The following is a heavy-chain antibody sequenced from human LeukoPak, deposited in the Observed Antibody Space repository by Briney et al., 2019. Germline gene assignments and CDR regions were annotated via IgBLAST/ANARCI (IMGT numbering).Heavy chain of an antibody. CDR1: GYTFTDYH. CDR2: INPNSGGT. Sequence: ASVKVSCKASGYTFTDYHVQWERQAPGQGLEWMGRINPNSGGTNCVQKFQGRVSMTRDTSISTAYMELSSLTSDDTAVYYCASAYSSGWSLDYWGQGTLVTVSS. J-gene: IGHJ4*02. CDR3: ASAYSSGWSLDY. D-gene: IGHD6-19*01. V-gene: IGHV1-2*06.